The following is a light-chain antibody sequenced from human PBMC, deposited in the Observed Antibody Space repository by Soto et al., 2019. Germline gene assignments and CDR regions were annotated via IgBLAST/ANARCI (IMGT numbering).Light chain of an antibody. CDR2: SAV. CDR3: QQSFSNLIT. J-gene: IGKJ5*01. V-gene: IGKV1-39*01. Sequence: DIQMTQSPSSLSASIGDRVTITCRASQFISGYLNWYQQKPGKAPKLLIYSAVSLQGGVPAQFSGNRSGTDFNLTISSLQPEDFATYYCQQSFSNLITFGQGTRLEIK. CDR1: QFISGY.